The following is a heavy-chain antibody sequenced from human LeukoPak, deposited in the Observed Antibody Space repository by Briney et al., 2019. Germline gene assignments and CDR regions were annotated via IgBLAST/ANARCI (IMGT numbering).Heavy chain of an antibody. D-gene: IGHD3-22*01. Sequence: GGSLRLSCAASGFTFSSYAMSWVRQAPGKRLEWVSAISGSGGSTYYADSVKGRFTISRDNSKNTLYLQMNSLRAEDTAVYYCAKASTMIVGYYFDYWGQGTLVTVSS. CDR2: ISGSGGST. J-gene: IGHJ4*02. CDR3: AKASTMIVGYYFDY. V-gene: IGHV3-23*01. CDR1: GFTFSSYA.